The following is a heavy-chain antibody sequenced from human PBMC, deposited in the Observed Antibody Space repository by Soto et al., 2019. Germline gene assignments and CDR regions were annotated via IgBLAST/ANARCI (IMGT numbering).Heavy chain of an antibody. J-gene: IGHJ5*01. CDR3: ARGEGHNWFDF. CDR1: GFTFDEYG. V-gene: IGHV3-48*01. Sequence: GGSLRLSCAASGFTFDEYGMSWVRQAPGKGLEWVSFIDDTSSRIYYTDSVKGRFTISRDNAKNSLYLQLNSLRVEDTAVYYCARGEGHNWFDFWAKGTLVTVFS. CDR2: IDDTSSRI.